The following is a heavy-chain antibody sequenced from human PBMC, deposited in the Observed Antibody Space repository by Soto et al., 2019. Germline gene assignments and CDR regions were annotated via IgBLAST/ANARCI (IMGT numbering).Heavy chain of an antibody. D-gene: IGHD7-27*01. CDR3: AHHQRTTSRQLGYFDY. V-gene: IGHV3-23*01. J-gene: IGHJ4*02. CDR1: GFTFSSYA. Sequence: GSLRLSCAASGFTFSSYAMSWVRQVPGKGLEWVSAVGGSGTSTYYADSVKGRFTISRDNSKNTLYLEMNSLRAEDTAVYYCAHHQRTTSRQLGYFDYWGQGTLVTVSS. CDR2: VGGSGTST.